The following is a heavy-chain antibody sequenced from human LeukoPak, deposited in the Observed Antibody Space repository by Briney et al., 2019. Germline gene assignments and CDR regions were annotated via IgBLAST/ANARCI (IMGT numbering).Heavy chain of an antibody. V-gene: IGHV1-2*02. CDR1: GYTFTGYY. D-gene: IGHD2-2*01. Sequence: ASVKVSCKASGYTFTGYYMHWVRQAPGQGLEWMGWINPNSGGTNYAQKFQGRVTMTRDTSISTAYMELSRLRSDDTAVYYCARPLGEYCSSTSCYAWWLDPWGQGTLVTVSS. CDR2: INPNSGGT. CDR3: ARPLGEYCSSTSCYAWWLDP. J-gene: IGHJ5*02.